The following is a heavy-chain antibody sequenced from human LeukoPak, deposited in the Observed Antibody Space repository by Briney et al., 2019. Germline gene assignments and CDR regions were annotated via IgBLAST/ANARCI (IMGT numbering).Heavy chain of an antibody. CDR3: ARSVLFDP. J-gene: IGHJ5*02. CDR1: GGSISSGDYY. V-gene: IGHV4-61*08. Sequence: SETLSLTCTVSGGSISSGDYYWSWIRQPPGKGLEWIGYIYYSGSTNYIPSLKSRVTMSVDTSKNQFSLKLSSVTAADTAVYYCARSVLFDPWGQGTLVTVSS. CDR2: IYYSGST.